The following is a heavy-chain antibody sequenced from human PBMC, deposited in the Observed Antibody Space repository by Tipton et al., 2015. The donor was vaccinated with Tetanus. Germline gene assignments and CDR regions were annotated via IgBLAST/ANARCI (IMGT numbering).Heavy chain of an antibody. CDR1: GYTFTGYY. J-gene: IGHJ6*02. D-gene: IGHD3-22*01. Sequence: QLVQSGAEMKKPGASVKVSCKASGYTFTGYYMYWVRQAPGQGLEWMGWIDPNSGGTVYAQKFQGRVTMTRDTSISTAYMELSSLGSDDTAVYYCARDRGDYIYYGMDVWGPGTTVTVS. CDR3: ARDRGDYIYYGMDV. V-gene: IGHV1-2*02. CDR2: IDPNSGGT.